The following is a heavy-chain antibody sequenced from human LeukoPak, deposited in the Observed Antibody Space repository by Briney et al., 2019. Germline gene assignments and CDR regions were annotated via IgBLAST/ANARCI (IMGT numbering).Heavy chain of an antibody. CDR3: AREIWFGELPRWDGGWFDP. J-gene: IGHJ5*02. CDR2: IYYSGST. Sequence: SETLSLTCTVSGVSISRSSYYWSWIRQPPGKGLEWIGYIYYSGSTNYNPSLKSRVTISVDTSKNQFSLKLSSVTAADTAVYYCAREIWFGELPRWDGGWFDPWGQGTLVTVSS. CDR1: GVSISRSSYY. D-gene: IGHD3-10*01. V-gene: IGHV4-61*01.